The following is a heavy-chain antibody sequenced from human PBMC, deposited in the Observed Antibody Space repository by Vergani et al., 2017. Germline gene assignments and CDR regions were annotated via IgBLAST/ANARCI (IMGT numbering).Heavy chain of an antibody. CDR2: ISYDGSNK. Sequence: QVQLVESGGGVVQPGRSLRLSCAASGFTFSSYGMHWVRQAPGKGLEWVAVISYDGSNKYYADSVKGRFTISRDNSKNTLYLQMNSLRAEDTAVYYCATDKAGRVDSSSRGTFDYWGQGTLVTVSS. CDR1: GFTFSSYG. D-gene: IGHD6-13*01. V-gene: IGHV3-30*03. J-gene: IGHJ4*02. CDR3: ATDKAGRVDSSSRGTFDY.